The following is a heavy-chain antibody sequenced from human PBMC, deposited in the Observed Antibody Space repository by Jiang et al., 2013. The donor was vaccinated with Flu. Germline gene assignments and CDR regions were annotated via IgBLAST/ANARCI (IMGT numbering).Heavy chain of an antibody. D-gene: IGHD6-19*01. V-gene: IGHV3-30-3*01. CDR2: ISYDGSSK. CDR1: GFTFSTYA. Sequence: ESGGGVVQPGRSLRLSCAASGFTFSTYAMHWVRQAPGKGLEWVAVISYDGSSKYYADSVKGRFTISRDNSKNTLYLQMNSLRSEDSAVYYCARESPVAGAFDIWGQGTMVTVSS. J-gene: IGHJ3*02. CDR3: ARESPVAGAFDI.